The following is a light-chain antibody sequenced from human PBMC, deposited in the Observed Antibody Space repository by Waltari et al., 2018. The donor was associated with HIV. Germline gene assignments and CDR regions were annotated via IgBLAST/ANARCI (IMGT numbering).Light chain of an antibody. CDR1: SSNIGSNG. CDR3: ATLDDSLNGPI. V-gene: IGLV1-44*01. Sequence: QSVLTQSPSASGTPGQRVTISCSGGSSNIGSNGVDWYQQFPGTAPKLLIYSNNKRPSGVPDRFSCSKSGTSASLAISGLQSEGEATYDCATLDDSLNGPIFGGGTRLTVL. CDR2: SNN. J-gene: IGLJ2*01.